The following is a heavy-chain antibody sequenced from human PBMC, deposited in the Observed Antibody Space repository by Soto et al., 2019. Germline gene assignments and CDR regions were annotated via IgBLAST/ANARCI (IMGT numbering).Heavy chain of an antibody. CDR1: GYTFTNFA. J-gene: IGHJ4*02. Sequence: QVQLVQSGAEVKKPGASVKVSCKASGYTFTNFAISWVRQAPGQGLAWMGWISAYNGTTNYAQNFQGIVTMTTDTSTSTAYMELRSLSSDDTAVYYCAGGGTPIDYWGQGTLVTVSS. CDR3: AGGGTPIDY. D-gene: IGHD3-16*01. V-gene: IGHV1-18*01. CDR2: ISAYNGTT.